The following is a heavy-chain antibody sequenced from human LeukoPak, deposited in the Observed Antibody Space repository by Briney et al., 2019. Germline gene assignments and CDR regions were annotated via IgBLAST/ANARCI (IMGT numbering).Heavy chain of an antibody. CDR3: ARGTRGYSYGYVAY. D-gene: IGHD5-18*01. Sequence: SETLSLTCTVSGGSVSSGSYYWSWIRQPPGKGLEWIGYIYYSGSTNYNPSLKSRVTISVDTSKNQFSLKLSSVTAADTAVYYCARGTRGYSYGYVAYWGQRTLVTVSS. CDR1: GGSVSSGSYY. V-gene: IGHV4-61*01. J-gene: IGHJ4*01. CDR2: IYYSGST.